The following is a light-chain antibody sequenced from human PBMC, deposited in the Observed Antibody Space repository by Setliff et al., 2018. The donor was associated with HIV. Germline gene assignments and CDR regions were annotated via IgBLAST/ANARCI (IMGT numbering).Light chain of an antibody. Sequence: QSVLTQPASVSGSPGQWITISCTGTSSDVGGYNYVSWYQQHPGKAHKLLIYDVTSRLPGVSNRFSGSKSGNTASLTISGLQAEDEADYYCSSYAISSPYVFGTGTKVTVL. CDR2: DVT. CDR1: SSDVGGYNY. V-gene: IGLV2-14*01. J-gene: IGLJ1*01. CDR3: SSYAISSPYV.